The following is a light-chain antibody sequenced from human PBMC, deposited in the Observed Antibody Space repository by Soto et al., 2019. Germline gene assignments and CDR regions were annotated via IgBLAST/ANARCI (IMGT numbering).Light chain of an antibody. Sequence: IVLTDSPATLSLSPGEIATLSCRASQSVSSSYLAWHQQKPGQAPRLLIYGASSRATGIPDRFSGSGSGTDFTLTISRLEPEDFAVHYCQQYGSSPLTFGGATKVDIK. J-gene: IGKJ4*01. CDR1: QSVSSSY. CDR2: GAS. CDR3: QQYGSSPLT. V-gene: IGKV3-20*01.